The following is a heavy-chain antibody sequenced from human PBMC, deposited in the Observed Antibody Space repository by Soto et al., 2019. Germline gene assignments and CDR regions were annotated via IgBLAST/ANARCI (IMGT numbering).Heavy chain of an antibody. CDR2: ISWNSGSI. Sequence: EVQLVESGGGLVQPGRSLRLSCAASGFTFDDYAMHWVRQAPRKGLEWVSGISWNSGSIGYADSVKGRFTISRDNAKNSLYLQMNSLRAEDTALYYCASGSPSFYYYGMDVWGQGTTVTVSS. D-gene: IGHD1-26*01. J-gene: IGHJ6*02. CDR1: GFTFDDYA. CDR3: ASGSPSFYYYGMDV. V-gene: IGHV3-9*01.